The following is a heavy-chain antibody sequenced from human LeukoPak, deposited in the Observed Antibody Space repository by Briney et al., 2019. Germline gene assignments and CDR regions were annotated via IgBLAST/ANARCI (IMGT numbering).Heavy chain of an antibody. Sequence: GGSLRLSCAASGFTFSSCAMSWVRQAPGKGLEWVSAISGSGGSTYYADSVKGRFTISRDNSKNTLYLQMNSLRAEDTAVYYCAKDRSVSYYYDSSGYSSDYWGQGTLVTVSS. J-gene: IGHJ4*02. V-gene: IGHV3-23*01. CDR1: GFTFSSCA. D-gene: IGHD3-22*01. CDR3: AKDRSVSYYYDSSGYSSDY. CDR2: ISGSGGST.